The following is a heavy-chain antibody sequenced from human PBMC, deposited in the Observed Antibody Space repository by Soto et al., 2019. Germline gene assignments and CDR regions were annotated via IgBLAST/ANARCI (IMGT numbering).Heavy chain of an antibody. CDR1: GGSFSGYY. D-gene: IGHD3-10*01. J-gene: IGHJ5*02. CDR3: ERGRRPPHYYGSGSYYRLGMYQNWFDP. V-gene: IGHV4-34*01. Sequence: SETLSLTCAVYGGSFSGYYWSWIRQPPGKGLEWIGEINHSGSTNYNPSLKSRVTISVDTSKNQFSLKLSSVTAADTDVYYCERGRRPPHYYGSGSYYRLGMYQNWFDPWGQGTLVTGS. CDR2: INHSGST.